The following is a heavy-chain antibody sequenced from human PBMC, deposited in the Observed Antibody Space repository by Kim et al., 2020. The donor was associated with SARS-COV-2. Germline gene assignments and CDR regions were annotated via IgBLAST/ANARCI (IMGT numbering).Heavy chain of an antibody. D-gene: IGHD2-15*01. CDR3: ARGGGYCSGGSCLPFDY. Sequence: SETLSLTCTVPGGPISSYYWSWIRQPPGKGLEWIGYIYYSGSTNYNPSLKSRVTRSVDTSKNQFSLKLSSVTAADTAVYYCARGGGYCSGGSCLPFDYWGQGTLVTVSS. V-gene: IGHV4-59*01. J-gene: IGHJ4*02. CDR2: IYYSGST. CDR1: GGPISSYY.